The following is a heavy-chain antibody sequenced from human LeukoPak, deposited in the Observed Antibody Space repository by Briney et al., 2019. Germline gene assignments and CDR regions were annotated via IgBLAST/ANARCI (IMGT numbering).Heavy chain of an antibody. J-gene: IGHJ4*02. V-gene: IGHV4-39*01. CDR3: ARRGDSHAIFDY. Sequence: PSETLSLTCTVSGGSISSYYWSWIRQPPGKGLEWIGSNYYGGSTQYSPSLKSRVTISIDTSRNQFSLKLSSVTAADTALYYCARRGDSHAIFDYWGQGILVTVSS. CDR2: NYYGGST. CDR1: GGSISSYY. D-gene: IGHD5-18*01.